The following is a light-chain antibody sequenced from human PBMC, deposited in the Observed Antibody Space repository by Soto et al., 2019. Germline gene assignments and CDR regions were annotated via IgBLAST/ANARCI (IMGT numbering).Light chain of an antibody. CDR2: GAS. Sequence: EIVLTQSPAALSVSPGERATLSCWASQSVGSTLNWYQQKPGQAPRLLIYGASTRATGVPARFSGSGSGTDFTLTISSLQSEDFAVYYCQHYNYWPYTFGQGTKVDIK. V-gene: IGKV3-15*01. J-gene: IGKJ2*01. CDR3: QHYNYWPYT. CDR1: QSVGST.